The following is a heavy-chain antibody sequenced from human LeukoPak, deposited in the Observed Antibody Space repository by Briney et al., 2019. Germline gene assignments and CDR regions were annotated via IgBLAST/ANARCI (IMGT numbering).Heavy chain of an antibody. D-gene: IGHD2-2*01. Sequence: AGGSLRLSCAASGISISSYAMSWVRQAPGKGLEWVSAISGSGGSTYYADSVKGRFTISRDNSKNTLYLQMNSLRAEDTAVYYCARLGYCSSTSCPEDVWGQGTTVTVSS. CDR2: ISGSGGST. V-gene: IGHV3-23*01. CDR1: GISISSYA. CDR3: ARLGYCSSTSCPEDV. J-gene: IGHJ6*02.